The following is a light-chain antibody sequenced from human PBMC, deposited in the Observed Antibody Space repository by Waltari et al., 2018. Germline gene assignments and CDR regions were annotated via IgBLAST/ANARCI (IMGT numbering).Light chain of an antibody. V-gene: IGKV1-8*01. Sequence: AIRMTQSTSPLPAHTGERVTTTCRASQGISSYFAWYQQKPGKAPKLLIYAASTLQSGVPSRFSGSGSGTDFTLTISCLRSEDFATYYCQQYYSYPRTFGQGTKVEIK. J-gene: IGKJ1*01. CDR3: QQYYSYPRT. CDR2: AAS. CDR1: QGISSY.